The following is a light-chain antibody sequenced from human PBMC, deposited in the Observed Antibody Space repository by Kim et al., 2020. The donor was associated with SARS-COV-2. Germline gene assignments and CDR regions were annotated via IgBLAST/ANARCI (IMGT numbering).Light chain of an antibody. J-gene: IGLJ1*01. CDR3: AAWDDSLIAYV. CDR2: RNN. V-gene: IGLV1-47*01. Sequence: QSVLTQPPSASGTPGQRVTISCSGSSSNIGSNFVYWYQQLPGTAPKLLMYRNNHRPSGVPDRFSGSKSGTSASLAISGLRSGDEADYYCAAWDDSLIAYVFGTGTKVTVL. CDR1: SSNIGSNF.